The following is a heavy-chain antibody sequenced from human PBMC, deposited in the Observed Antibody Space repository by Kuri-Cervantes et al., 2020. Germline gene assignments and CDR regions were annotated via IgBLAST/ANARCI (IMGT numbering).Heavy chain of an antibody. V-gene: IGHV4-59*01. CDR2: IYYSGST. Sequence: ESLKISCAVYGESFSDYYWSWIRQPPGKGLEWIGYIYYSGSTNYNPSLKSRVTISVDTSKNQFSLKLSSVTAADTAVYYCARGRYYYYYMDVWGKGTTVTVSS. D-gene: IGHD3-10*01. CDR1: GESFSDYY. CDR3: ARGRYYYYYMDV. J-gene: IGHJ6*03.